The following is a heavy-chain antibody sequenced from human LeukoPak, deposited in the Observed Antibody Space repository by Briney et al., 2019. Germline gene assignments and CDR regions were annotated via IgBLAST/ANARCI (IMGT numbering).Heavy chain of an antibody. J-gene: IGHJ4*02. V-gene: IGHV4-59*08. CDR3: ARQRGRWDSFDY. CDR2: IYYSGST. D-gene: IGHD1-26*01. Sequence: SETLSLTCAVYGGSFSGYYWSWIRQPPGKGLEWIGYIYYSGSTNYNPALKSRVTISVDTSKNQFSLKLSSVTAADTAVYYCARQRGRWDSFDYWGQGTLVTVFS. CDR1: GGSFSGYY.